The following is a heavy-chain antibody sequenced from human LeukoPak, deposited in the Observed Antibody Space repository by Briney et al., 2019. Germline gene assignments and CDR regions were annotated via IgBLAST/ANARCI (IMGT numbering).Heavy chain of an antibody. Sequence: SQTLSLTCTVSGGSISSGGYYWRWIRQHTGKGLEWIEYIYYSGSTYYNPSLKSRVTISVDTSKNQFSLKLSPVTAADTAVYYCARDSDYCSGGSCYWFDPWGQGTLVTVSS. CDR1: GGSISSGGYY. D-gene: IGHD2-15*01. V-gene: IGHV4-31*03. CDR3: ARDSDYCSGGSCYWFDP. J-gene: IGHJ5*02. CDR2: IYYSGST.